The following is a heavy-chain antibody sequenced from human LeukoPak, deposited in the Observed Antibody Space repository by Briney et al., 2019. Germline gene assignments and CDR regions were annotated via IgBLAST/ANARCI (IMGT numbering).Heavy chain of an antibody. D-gene: IGHD2-2*01. J-gene: IGHJ2*01. V-gene: IGHV3-7*01. Sequence: PGGSLRLSCAASGFTFSSYWMSWVRQAPGKGLEWVANIKQDGREKYYVDSVKGRFTISRDNAKNSLYLQMNSLRAEDTAVYYCASRYCSSTSCRSYWYFDLWGRGTLVTVSS. CDR1: GFTFSSYW. CDR3: ASRYCSSTSCRSYWYFDL. CDR2: IKQDGREK.